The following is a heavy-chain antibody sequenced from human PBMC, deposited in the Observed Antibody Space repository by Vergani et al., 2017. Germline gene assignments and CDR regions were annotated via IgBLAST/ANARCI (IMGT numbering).Heavy chain of an antibody. CDR2: IDWDDDK. CDR3: ARSDSRGFYIEY. J-gene: IGHJ4*02. V-gene: IGHV2-70*15. D-gene: IGHD3-22*01. CDR1: GFSLSTSGMY. Sequence: QVTLRESGPALVKPTQTLTLTCAFSGFSLSTSGMYVNWIRQPPGKALEWLARIDWDDDKYYSTSLKTRLSISKDTSKNQVILTMTNVDPVDTATYYCARSDSRGFYIEYWGQGTLVTVSS.